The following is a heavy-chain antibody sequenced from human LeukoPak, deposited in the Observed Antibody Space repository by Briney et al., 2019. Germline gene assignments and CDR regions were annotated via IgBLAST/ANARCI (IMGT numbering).Heavy chain of an antibody. CDR2: IYYSGNT. J-gene: IGHJ6*03. CDR3: ARLGPSRYDYYYMDV. D-gene: IGHD3-16*01. V-gene: IGHV4-38-2*02. Sequence: SETLSLTCTVSGYSISSGYYWGWIRQPPGKGLEWIGFIYYSGNTNYNPSLKSRVTISVDTSKNQFSLKLRSVSAADTSVYYCARLGPSRYDYYYMDVWGKGTTVTISS. CDR1: GYSISSGYY.